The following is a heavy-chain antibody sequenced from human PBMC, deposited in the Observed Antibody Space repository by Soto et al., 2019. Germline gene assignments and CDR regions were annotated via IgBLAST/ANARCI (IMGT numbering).Heavy chain of an antibody. D-gene: IGHD6-19*01. CDR2: ISGGGGNS. V-gene: IGHV3-23*01. Sequence: QLLESGGGLVHPGGSRRLSCAASGFNFGDYTMTWVRQAPGKGLVWISTISGGGGNSYYADVVKGRFTITRDNSKNALYLQMNSLKGEDTALYFCAKETFGVGWTLDFWGQGTLVTVSS. CDR1: GFNFGDYT. CDR3: AKETFGVGWTLDF. J-gene: IGHJ4*02.